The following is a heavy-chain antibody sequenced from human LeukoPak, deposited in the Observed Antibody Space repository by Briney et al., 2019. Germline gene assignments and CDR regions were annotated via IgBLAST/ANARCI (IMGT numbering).Heavy chain of an antibody. CDR1: GFTFSSYS. V-gene: IGHV3-21*01. D-gene: IGHD3-3*01. CDR2: ISSSSSYI. Sequence: GGSLRLSCAASGFTFSSYSMNWVRQAPGKGLEWVSSISSSSSYIYYADSVKGRFTISRDNAKNSLYLQMNSLRAEDTAVYYCARKYDFWSGLIYYFDYWGQGTLVTVSS. J-gene: IGHJ4*02. CDR3: ARKYDFWSGLIYYFDY.